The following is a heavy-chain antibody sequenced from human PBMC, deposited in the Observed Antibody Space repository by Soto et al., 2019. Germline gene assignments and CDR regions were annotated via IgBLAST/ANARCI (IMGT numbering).Heavy chain of an antibody. CDR3: AKSSLVVRRSGAFDI. J-gene: IGHJ3*02. V-gene: IGHV4-4*02. CDR1: GVSIRSSTW. Sequence: ADTLSLTCAASGVSIRSSTWWSWVRQPPGKGLEWIGEGYHSGRTNYNPSLKGGITLSKDKANNQLSLNLSSVTDADTAVYYCAKSSLVVRRSGAFDIWGQGTLVTVSS. CDR2: GYHSGRT. D-gene: IGHD2-2*01.